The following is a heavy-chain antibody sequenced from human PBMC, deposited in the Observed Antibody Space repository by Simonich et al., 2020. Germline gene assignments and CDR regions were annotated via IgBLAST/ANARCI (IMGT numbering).Heavy chain of an antibody. D-gene: IGHD1-26*01. CDR1: GYSISSGYY. CDR3: ARLAPGYSGSYPEYFQH. J-gene: IGHJ1*01. Sequence: QLQLQESGPGLVKPSETLSLTCAVSGYSISSGYYWGWIRQPPGKGLEWIGSIYHSVSTFYNPALKSRVTISVDTSKNQFSLKLSSVTAADTAVYYCARLAPGYSGSYPEYFQHWGQGTLVTVSS. CDR2: IYHSVST. V-gene: IGHV4-38-2*01.